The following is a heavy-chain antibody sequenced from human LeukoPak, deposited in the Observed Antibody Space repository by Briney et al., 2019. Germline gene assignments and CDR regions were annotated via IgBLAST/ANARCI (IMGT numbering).Heavy chain of an antibody. CDR2: INPNSGGT. D-gene: IGHD3-22*01. CDR1: GYTFTGYY. Sequence: ASVTVSCKASGYTFTGYYMHWVRQAPGQGLEGMGWINPNSGGTNYAQKFQGRVTMTRDTSISTAYMELSRLRSDDTAVYYCASPADNYYDSSGYYLDYWGQGTLVTVSS. J-gene: IGHJ4*02. V-gene: IGHV1-2*02. CDR3: ASPADNYYDSSGYYLDY.